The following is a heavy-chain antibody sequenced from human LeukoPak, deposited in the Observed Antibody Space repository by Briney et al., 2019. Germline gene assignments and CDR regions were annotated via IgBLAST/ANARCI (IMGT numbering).Heavy chain of an antibody. J-gene: IGHJ3*02. CDR2: ISTSSSYI. Sequence: GGSLRLSCAASGLTFSSYSMKWVRQGRGKGLEWVSSISTSSSYIYSADSVKGRFTISRDNAKNSLYLQMNSLRAEDTAVYYCVRDTFSPDAFDIWGQGTMVTVSS. CDR3: VRDTFSPDAFDI. CDR1: GLTFSSYS. V-gene: IGHV3-21*01. D-gene: IGHD3-16*01.